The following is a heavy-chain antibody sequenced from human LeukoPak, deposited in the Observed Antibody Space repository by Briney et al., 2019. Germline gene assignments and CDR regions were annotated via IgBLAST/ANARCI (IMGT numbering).Heavy chain of an antibody. Sequence: GGSLRLSSEASGFTFGTYGMTWVRQAPGKGLEWVSGITGSSTWTYYADSVRGRFTISRDNTKNTLHLQMNNMPADDTAIYYCARELVSLGTGYFDLWGRGTLVTVSS. V-gene: IGHV3-23*01. CDR2: ITGSSTWT. CDR3: ARELVSLGTGYFDL. D-gene: IGHD7-27*01. J-gene: IGHJ2*01. CDR1: GFTFGTYG.